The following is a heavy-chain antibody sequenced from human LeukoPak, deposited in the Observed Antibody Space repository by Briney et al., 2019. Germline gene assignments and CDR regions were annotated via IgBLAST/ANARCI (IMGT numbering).Heavy chain of an antibody. D-gene: IGHD3-22*01. CDR1: GFTFSSYA. J-gene: IGHJ4*02. CDR2: ISGSGGST. Sequence: PGGSLRLSCAASGFTFSSYAMSWVRQAPGKGLEWVSAISGSGGSTYYADSVKGRFTISRDNSKNTLYLQVNSLRAEDTALYYCAKDYSDSGGYPDYWGQGTLVTVSS. V-gene: IGHV3-23*01. CDR3: AKDYSDSGGYPDY.